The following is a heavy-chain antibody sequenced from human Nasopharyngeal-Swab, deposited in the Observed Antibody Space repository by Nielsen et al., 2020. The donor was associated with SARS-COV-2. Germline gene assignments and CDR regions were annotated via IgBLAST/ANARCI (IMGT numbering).Heavy chain of an antibody. D-gene: IGHD4-17*01. CDR2: IKSKIDGSTT. V-gene: IGHV3-15*01. CDR1: GFTFSSAW. J-gene: IGHJ6*02. Sequence: GESLKISCEVSGFTFSSAWMSWVRQAPGKGLEWVGRIKSKIDGSTTDFAVPVKGRFSISRDDSKNTLYLQMNSLKTEDTAVYYCTTTYGDYFLHYYYYGMDVWGQGTTVTVSS. CDR3: TTTYGDYFLHYYYYGMDV.